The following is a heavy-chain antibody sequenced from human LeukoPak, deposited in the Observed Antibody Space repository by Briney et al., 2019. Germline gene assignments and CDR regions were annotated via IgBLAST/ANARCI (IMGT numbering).Heavy chain of an antibody. D-gene: IGHD3-3*01. CDR2: FSSSGSTI. J-gene: IGHJ4*02. CDR1: GFTFSDYY. CDR3: ARSEYDFWSGYPRRYFDY. Sequence: GGSLRLSCAVCGFTFSDYYMSWIRQAPGKGLEWVSYFSSSGSTIYYADSVKGRFTISRDNAKNSLYLQMNSLRAEDTAVYYCARSEYDFWSGYPRRYFDYWGQGTLVTVSS. V-gene: IGHV3-11*01.